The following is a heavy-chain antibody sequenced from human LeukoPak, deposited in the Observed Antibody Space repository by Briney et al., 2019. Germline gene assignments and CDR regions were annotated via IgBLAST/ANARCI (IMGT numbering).Heavy chain of an antibody. Sequence: GGSLTLSCAASGFSFRTYDMIWIRQAPGKGLEWVSHISSSTSDYRRYAESVRGRFTISRDNAKNTLYLQMNSLRAEDTAVYYCARDPHSGYDNWFDRWGQGTLVTVSS. CDR3: ARDPHSGYDNWFDR. J-gene: IGHJ5*02. V-gene: IGHV3-11*06. CDR2: ISSSTSDYR. D-gene: IGHD5-12*01. CDR1: GFSFRTYD.